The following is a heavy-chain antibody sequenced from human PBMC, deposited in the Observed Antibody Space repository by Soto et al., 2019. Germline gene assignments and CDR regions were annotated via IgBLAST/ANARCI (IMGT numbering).Heavy chain of an antibody. CDR1: GYSFTSYW. CDR3: ASSPRGYCSSTSCRELGNYYGMDV. CDR2: IDPSDSYT. Sequence: GESLKISCKGSGYSFTSYWISWVRQMPGKGLEWKGRIDPSDSYTSYSPSFQGHVTISADKSISTAYLQWSSLKASDTAMYYCASSPRGYCSSTSCRELGNYYGMDVWGQGTTVTVSS. D-gene: IGHD2-2*01. V-gene: IGHV5-10-1*01. J-gene: IGHJ6*02.